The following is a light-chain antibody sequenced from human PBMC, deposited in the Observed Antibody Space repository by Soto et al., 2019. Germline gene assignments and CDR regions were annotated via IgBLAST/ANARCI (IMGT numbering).Light chain of an antibody. J-gene: IGKJ1*01. CDR1: QSLRHG. V-gene: IGKV1-5*01. CDR2: DAS. Sequence: DIQMTQSPSTLSASVGERVTISCRASQSLRHGGAWYQQKPGKAPKLLIYDASSLESGVPSRFSGSGSGTEFTLTISSLPPDDFATYYSQQYSDYKSFGQGTKVEVK. CDR3: QQYSDYKS.